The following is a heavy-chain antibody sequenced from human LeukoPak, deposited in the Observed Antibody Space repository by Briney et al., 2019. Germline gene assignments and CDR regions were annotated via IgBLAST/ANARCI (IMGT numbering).Heavy chain of an antibody. J-gene: IGHJ4*02. CDR3: ARNNRRVPAVAGTGVDY. CDR1: GGSFSGYY. CDR2: INHSGST. D-gene: IGHD6-19*01. Sequence: SETLSLTCAVYGGSFSGYYWSWIRQPPGKGLEWIGEINHSGSTNYNPSLKSRVTISVDTSKNQFSLKLSSVTVADTAVYYCARNNRRVPAVAGTGVDYWGQGTLVTVFS. V-gene: IGHV4-34*01.